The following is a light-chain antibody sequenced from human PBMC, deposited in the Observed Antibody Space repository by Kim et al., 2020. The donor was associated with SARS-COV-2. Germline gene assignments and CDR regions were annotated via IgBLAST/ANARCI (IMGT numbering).Light chain of an antibody. CDR1: QSLSSN. CDR2: GAS. J-gene: IGKJ2*01. V-gene: IGKV3-15*01. Sequence: EIVMTQSPATLSVSPGERATLSCRASQSLSSNLAWYQQKPGQAPRLLIYGASTRATAVPARFSGSGSGTDFTLTISSLQSEDFAVYYCQQYNEWPPYTFGQGTKLEIK. CDR3: QQYNEWPPYT.